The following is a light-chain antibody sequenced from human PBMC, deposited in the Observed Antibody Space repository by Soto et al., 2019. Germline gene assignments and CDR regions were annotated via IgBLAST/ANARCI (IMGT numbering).Light chain of an antibody. Sequence: QPASVSGSPGQSITISCTGTSSDIGGYNYVTWYQQLPGKVPKLIIYDVSNRPSGVSDRFSGSKSGNAASLTISGLQAEDEADYYCSSYTSTSTLYVFGTGTKLTVL. CDR3: SSYTSTSTLYV. CDR1: SSDIGGYNY. CDR2: DVS. J-gene: IGLJ1*01. V-gene: IGLV2-14*03.